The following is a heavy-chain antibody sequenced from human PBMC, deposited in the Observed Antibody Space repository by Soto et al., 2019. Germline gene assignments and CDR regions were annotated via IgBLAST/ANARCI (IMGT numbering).Heavy chain of an antibody. Sequence: EVQLLESGGGLVQPGGSLRLSCAASGFTFSSYAMSWVRQAPGKGLEWVSAISGSSGSTYYADSVKGRFTISRDNSKNTLYLQMNSLRAEDTAVYYCAKLSGYDLYYYYGMDVWGQGTTVTVSS. CDR1: GFTFSSYA. CDR3: AKLSGYDLYYYYGMDV. V-gene: IGHV3-23*01. D-gene: IGHD5-12*01. J-gene: IGHJ6*02. CDR2: ISGSSGST.